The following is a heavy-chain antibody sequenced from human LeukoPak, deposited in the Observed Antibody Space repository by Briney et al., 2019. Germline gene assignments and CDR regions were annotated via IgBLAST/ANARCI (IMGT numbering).Heavy chain of an antibody. Sequence: GGSLRLSCAASGFTFSSYGMHWVRQAPGKGLEWVAAISYDGSNKYYADSVKGRFTISRDNSKNTLYLQMNSLRAEDTAVYYCAKVGGDYGLPYFDYWGQGTLVTVSS. CDR2: ISYDGSNK. V-gene: IGHV3-30*18. D-gene: IGHD4-17*01. CDR1: GFTFSSYG. J-gene: IGHJ4*02. CDR3: AKVGGDYGLPYFDY.